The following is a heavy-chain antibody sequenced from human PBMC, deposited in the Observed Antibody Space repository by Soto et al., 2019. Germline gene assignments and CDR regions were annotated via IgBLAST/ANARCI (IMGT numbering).Heavy chain of an antibody. V-gene: IGHV3-48*02. D-gene: IGHD4-17*01. Sequence: GGSLRLSCAASGFTFSSYSMNWVRQAPGKGLEWVSYISSSSSTIYYADSVKGRFTISRDNAKNSLYLQMNSLRDEDTAVYYCARDKTTVTTMGYYFDYWGQGTLVTVSS. CDR1: GFTFSSYS. CDR2: ISSSSSTI. CDR3: ARDKTTVTTMGYYFDY. J-gene: IGHJ4*02.